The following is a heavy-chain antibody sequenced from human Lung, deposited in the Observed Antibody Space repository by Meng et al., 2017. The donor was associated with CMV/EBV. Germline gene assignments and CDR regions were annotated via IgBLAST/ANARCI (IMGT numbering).Heavy chain of an antibody. V-gene: IGHV4-38-2*01. J-gene: IGHJ6*02. Sequence: SXTXSLXCHASGHTISSDDFCGWVRQSPGTGLEGVGICDSGDTFYNPSLESRVAISVDKSANQFSLTMRSVTAADTAVYYCVRHSIVVPARGYGVDVWGQGTMVTVSS. CDR3: VRHSIVVPARGYGVDV. D-gene: IGHD2-2*01. CDR1: GHTISSDDF. CDR2: CDSGDT.